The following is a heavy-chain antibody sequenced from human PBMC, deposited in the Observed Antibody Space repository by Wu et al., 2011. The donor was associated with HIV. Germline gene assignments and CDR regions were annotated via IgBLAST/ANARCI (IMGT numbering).Heavy chain of an antibody. D-gene: IGHD1-26*01. V-gene: IGHV1-18*01. J-gene: IGHJ6*02. CDR3: ARDESGSSSFYGMDV. Sequence: QVQLVQSGAEVKKPGASVKVSCKASGYTFTTSGVSWVRQAPGQGLEWMGWISTYSGNTKYAQRLQGRVTMTTDTPANTAYMEVRSLRSDDTAVHYCARDESGSSSFYGMDVWGQGTTVTVSS. CDR2: ISTYSGNT. CDR1: GYTFTTSG.